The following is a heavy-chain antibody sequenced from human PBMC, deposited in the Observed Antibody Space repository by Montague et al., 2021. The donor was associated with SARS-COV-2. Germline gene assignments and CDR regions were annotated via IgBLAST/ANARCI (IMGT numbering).Heavy chain of an antibody. CDR2: MYDSGST. V-gene: IGHV4-31*03. Sequence: TLSLTCTVSGGSISNGGYYCSWIRQHPGKGLEWIGYMYDSGSTYYNPSLTSRVTMSLDTSKNQFSLKLNSVTAADTAVYYCARGDGVVVAAPYIWGQGTMVTVSS. CDR1: GGSISNGGYY. J-gene: IGHJ3*02. D-gene: IGHD2-15*01. CDR3: ARGDGVVVAAPYI.